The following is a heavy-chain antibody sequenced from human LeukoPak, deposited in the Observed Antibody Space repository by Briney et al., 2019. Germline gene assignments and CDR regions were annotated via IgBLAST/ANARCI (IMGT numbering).Heavy chain of an antibody. J-gene: IGHJ4*02. CDR2: FHTDGGT. V-gene: IGHV3-13*01. Sequence: PGGSLRLSCAASGFTFSNYDMRWVRQAPGKGLEWVSAFHTDGGTYYLGSVKGRFTISREDAKNSLCLQMNTLRAGDTAVYYCARGSGPGVTTIDSWGQGTLVIVSS. CDR3: ARGSGPGVTTIDS. CDR1: GFTFSNYD. D-gene: IGHD3-10*01.